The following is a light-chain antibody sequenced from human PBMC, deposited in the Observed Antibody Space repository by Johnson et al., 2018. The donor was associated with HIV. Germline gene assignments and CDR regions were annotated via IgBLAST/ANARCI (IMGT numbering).Light chain of an antibody. CDR1: SSNIGNNY. CDR2: DNN. Sequence: QSVLTQPPSVSAAPGQKVTISCSGSSSNIGNNYVSWYQQLPGTAPKLLIYDNNKRPSGIPDRFSGSKSGTSATLGITGLQTGDEADYYCGTWDSGLSAGGGFGTGTKVTVL. CDR3: GTWDSGLSAGGG. V-gene: IGLV1-51*01. J-gene: IGLJ1*01.